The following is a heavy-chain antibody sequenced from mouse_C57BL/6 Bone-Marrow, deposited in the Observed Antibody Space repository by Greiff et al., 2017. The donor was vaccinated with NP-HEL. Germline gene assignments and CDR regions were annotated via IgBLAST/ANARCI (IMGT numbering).Heavy chain of an antibody. J-gene: IGHJ1*03. CDR3: ARRGTTDPYWYFDV. Sequence: QVQLKQPGAELVKPGASVKLSCKASGYTFTSYWMHWVKQRPGQGLEWIGMIHPNSGSTNYNEKFKSKATLTVDKSSSTAYMQLSSLTSEDSAVYYCARRGTTDPYWYFDVWGTGTTVTVSS. CDR1: GYTFTSYW. CDR2: IHPNSGST. V-gene: IGHV1-64*01. D-gene: IGHD1-1*01.